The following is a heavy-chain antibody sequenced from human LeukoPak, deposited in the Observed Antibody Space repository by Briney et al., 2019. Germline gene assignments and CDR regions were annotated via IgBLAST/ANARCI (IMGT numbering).Heavy chain of an antibody. CDR3: ASLHDRFDY. V-gene: IGHV4-59*01. Sequence: SETLSLTCTVSSGSISSYYWSWIRQPPGKGLEWIGYIYYSGSTNYNPSLKSRVTISVDTSKNQFSLKLSSVTAADTAVYYCASLHDRFDYWGQGTLVTVSS. CDR2: IYYSGST. D-gene: IGHD1-1*01. CDR1: SGSISSYY. J-gene: IGHJ4*02.